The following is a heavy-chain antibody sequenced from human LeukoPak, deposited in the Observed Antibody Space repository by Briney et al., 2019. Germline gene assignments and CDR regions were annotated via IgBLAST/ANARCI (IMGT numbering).Heavy chain of an antibody. CDR2: IYGAGAGIT. V-gene: IGHV3-53*01. CDR3: ARELGD. Sequence: GGSLRLSCTTSGFTVNNNYMSWVRQAPGKGLEWVSVIYGAGAGITYYIDSVKGRFTISRDNSRNTVYLQMHSLRAEDTAVYYCARELGDWGQGTLVTVSS. CDR1: GFTVNNNY. J-gene: IGHJ4*02.